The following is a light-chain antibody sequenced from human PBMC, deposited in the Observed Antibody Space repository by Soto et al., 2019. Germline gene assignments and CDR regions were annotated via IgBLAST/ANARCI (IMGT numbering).Light chain of an antibody. Sequence: DIQMTQSPSSLSASVGDRVTITCRASQSISIYLNWYQQKPGKAPKLLIYTASSLQSGVPSRFSGSGSGTDFTLTISSLQPEDFATYYDQQGYSALWTSGQGAKGELK. J-gene: IGKJ1*01. V-gene: IGKV1-39*01. CDR2: TAS. CDR1: QSISIY. CDR3: QQGYSALWT.